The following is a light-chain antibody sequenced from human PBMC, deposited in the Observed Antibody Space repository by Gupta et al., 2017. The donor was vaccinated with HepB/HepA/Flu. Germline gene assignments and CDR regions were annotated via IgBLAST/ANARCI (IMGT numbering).Light chain of an antibody. CDR2: AAS. V-gene: IGKV3-15*01. CDR1: QSISYK. J-gene: IGKJ1*01. Sequence: EIVMTQSPATLSGSPGERATLSCRASQSISYKLAWYQQKPGQAPRLLLSAASTRANGVPGRFSGSGSGTEFTLTINSLQPEDFAVCYCQQYHNWPRTFGQGTKVEIK. CDR3: QQYHNWPRT.